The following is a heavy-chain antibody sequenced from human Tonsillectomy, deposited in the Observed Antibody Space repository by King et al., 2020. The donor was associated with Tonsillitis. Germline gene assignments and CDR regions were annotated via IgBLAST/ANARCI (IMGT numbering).Heavy chain of an antibody. CDR3: ARQGRIHLWGMIEY. Sequence: DVQLVESGGGLVQPGRSLRLSCTTSGFTFGDYPVIWFRQAPGKGLEWVGLIRSKIYGGTTEKAASVQGRFSFSRDDSNNIAYLQMNSLKTEDTAVYYCARQGRIHLWGMIEYWGQGTLVTVSS. CDR1: GFTFGDYP. CDR2: IRSKIYGGTT. V-gene: IGHV3-49*03. D-gene: IGHD5-18*01. J-gene: IGHJ4*02.